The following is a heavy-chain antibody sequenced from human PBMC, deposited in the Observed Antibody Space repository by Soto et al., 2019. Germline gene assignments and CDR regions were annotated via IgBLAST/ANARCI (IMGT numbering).Heavy chain of an antibody. D-gene: IGHD3-22*01. Sequence: ASVKLSCKASGYTFTSYAMHWVRQAPGQRLEWMGWINAGNGNTKYSQKFQGRVTITRDTSASTAYMELSSLRSEDTAVYYCARYYYDSSGYYYFDYWGPGPLVAVSS. CDR3: ARYYYDSSGYYYFDY. J-gene: IGHJ4*02. CDR2: INAGNGNT. CDR1: GYTFTSYA. V-gene: IGHV1-3*01.